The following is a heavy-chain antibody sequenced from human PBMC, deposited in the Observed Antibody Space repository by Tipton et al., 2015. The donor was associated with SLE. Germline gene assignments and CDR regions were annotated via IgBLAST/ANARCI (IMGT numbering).Heavy chain of an antibody. V-gene: IGHV3-23*01. CDR1: GFTFSSYA. CDR3: AKLEKTTDFYLDS. Sequence: GSLRLSCATSGFTFSSYALRWVRRAPGKGLEWVSAISGGGGSTYYADFVKGRFSISIDKSKKTLFLQMNSLRDDDTATCYCAKLEKTTDFYLDSWGQGTLVSVSS. CDR2: ISGGGGST. D-gene: IGHD1/OR15-1a*01. J-gene: IGHJ4*02.